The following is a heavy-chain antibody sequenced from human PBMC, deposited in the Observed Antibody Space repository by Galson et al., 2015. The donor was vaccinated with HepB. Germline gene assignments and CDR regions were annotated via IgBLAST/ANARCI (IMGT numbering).Heavy chain of an antibody. J-gene: IGHJ4*02. CDR2: ISSTSSYI. D-gene: IGHD4-17*01. V-gene: IGHV3-21*01. CDR1: GFTFSNYC. CDR3: ARVPRWVGDSSLLYFDY. Sequence: SLRLSCAASGFTFSNYCVNWVRQAPGKGLEWVSSISSTSSYIYYGDSVKGRFTISRDNAKNSLYLQMNSLRAEDTALYYCARVPRWVGDSSLLYFDYWGQGTLVTVSS.